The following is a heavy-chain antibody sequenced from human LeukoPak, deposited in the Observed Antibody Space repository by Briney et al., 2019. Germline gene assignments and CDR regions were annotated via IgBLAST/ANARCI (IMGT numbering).Heavy chain of an antibody. V-gene: IGHV1-46*02. CDR2: INPSGRST. CDR1: PYTFDKYY. CDR3: ARDSLELRRRNWFDP. Sequence: ASVKVSCKASPYTFDKYYIHWVRQAPGQGLEWMGVINPSGRSTSYAQQFQGRVTVTRDTSTSTVYMDLSSLRSEDSAVYYCARDSLELRRRNWFDPWGQGTLVTVSS. J-gene: IGHJ5*02. D-gene: IGHD1-7*01.